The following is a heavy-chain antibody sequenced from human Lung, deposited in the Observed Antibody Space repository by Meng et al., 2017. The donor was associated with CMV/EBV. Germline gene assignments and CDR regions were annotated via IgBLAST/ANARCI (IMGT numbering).Heavy chain of an antibody. D-gene: IGHD2-2*01. J-gene: IGHJ6*02. CDR3: ARDPGYCSSTSCITYYGVDV. Sequence: GGSLRLSCAASGFTFSSYAMHWVRQAPGKGLEWVAVISYDGSNKYYADSVKGRFTISRDNSKNTLYLQMNSLRAEDTAVYYCARDPGYCSSTSCITYYGVDVWGQRXTVTVSS. CDR2: ISYDGSNK. CDR1: GFTFSSYA. V-gene: IGHV3-30-3*01.